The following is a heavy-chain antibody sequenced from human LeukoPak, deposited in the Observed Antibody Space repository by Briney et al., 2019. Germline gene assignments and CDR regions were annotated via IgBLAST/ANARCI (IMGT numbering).Heavy chain of an antibody. D-gene: IGHD6-13*01. CDR3: TKEGNWGSSWYLLAQLIDY. Sequence: GGSLRLSCAASGFTFSSYWMHWVRQAPGKGLVWVSHIHSDEISTAYADSVKGRFTISRDNTKNTLYLQMNSLRAEDTAVYYCTKEGNWGSSWYLLAQLIDYWGQGTLVTVSS. CDR2: IHSDEIST. V-gene: IGHV3-74*01. J-gene: IGHJ4*02. CDR1: GFTFSSYW.